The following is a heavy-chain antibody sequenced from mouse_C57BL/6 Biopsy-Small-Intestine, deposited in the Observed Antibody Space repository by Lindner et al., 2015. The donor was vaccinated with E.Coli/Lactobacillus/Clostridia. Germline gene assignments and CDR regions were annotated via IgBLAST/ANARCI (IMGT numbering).Heavy chain of an antibody. V-gene: IGHV1-82*01. CDR3: ARSFEHGSSYKAWFAY. J-gene: IGHJ3*01. CDR2: TYPGDGDT. CDR1: GFAFSTSW. Sequence: VQLQESGPELVKPGASVKISCKASGFAFSTSWMNWVKQRPGKGLEWIGRTYPGDGDTDYNGKFKGKATLTADKSSSTAYMELKSLTSEDSAVYYCARSFEHGSSYKAWFAYWGQGTLVTVSA. D-gene: IGHD1-1*01.